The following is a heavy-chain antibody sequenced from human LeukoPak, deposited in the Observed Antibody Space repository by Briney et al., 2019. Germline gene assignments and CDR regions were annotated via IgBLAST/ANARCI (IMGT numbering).Heavy chain of an antibody. Sequence: GGSLRLSCAASGFTFSSYGMHWVRQAPGKGLEWVANIKQDGSEKYYVDSVKGRFTISRDNAKNSLYLQMNSLRAEDTAVYYCARENYDFWSGFDYWGQGTLVTVSS. D-gene: IGHD3-3*01. V-gene: IGHV3-7*01. CDR1: GFTFSSYG. CDR2: IKQDGSEK. J-gene: IGHJ4*02. CDR3: ARENYDFWSGFDY.